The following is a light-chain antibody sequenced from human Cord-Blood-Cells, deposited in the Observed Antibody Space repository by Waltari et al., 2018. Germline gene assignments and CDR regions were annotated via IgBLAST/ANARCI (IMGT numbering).Light chain of an antibody. J-gene: IGKJ4*01. V-gene: IGKV3-11*01. CDR3: QQRSNWPLT. Sequence: EIVLTQSPATLSLSPGARATLSCTASQSVSSYLAWYQQKPGQAPRLLIYDASNSATDIPARFSGGGSGTDFTLTISSLEPEDFAVYYCQQRSNWPLTFGGGTKVEIK. CDR2: DAS. CDR1: QSVSSY.